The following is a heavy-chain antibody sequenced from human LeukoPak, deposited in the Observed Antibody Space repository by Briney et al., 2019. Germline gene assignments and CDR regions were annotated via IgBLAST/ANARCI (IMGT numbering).Heavy chain of an antibody. J-gene: IGHJ4*02. D-gene: IGHD2-21*01. V-gene: IGHV4-59*01. CDR1: GGSISSYY. CDR3: AKGEGDY. Sequence: NPSETLSLTCTVSGGSISSYYWSWIRQPPGKGLEWIGYIYDSGNTNYNPSLKSRVTISVDTFKNQFSLKVRSVTAADTAVYYCAKGEGDYWGQGTLVTVSS. CDR2: IYDSGNT.